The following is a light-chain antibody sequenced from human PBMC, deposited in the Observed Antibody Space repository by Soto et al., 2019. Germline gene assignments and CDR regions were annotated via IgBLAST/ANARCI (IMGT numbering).Light chain of an antibody. J-gene: IGLJ2*01. Sequence: QSMLTQPPSVSAAPRQKVTISCSGSSSNIGNNYVSWYQQLPGTAPKLLIYDNNNRPSGIPDRFSGPKSGTSATLGITGLQTGDEADYYCGTWDSSLSAVVFGGGTKVTVL. CDR3: GTWDSSLSAVV. CDR1: SSNIGNNY. V-gene: IGLV1-51*01. CDR2: DNN.